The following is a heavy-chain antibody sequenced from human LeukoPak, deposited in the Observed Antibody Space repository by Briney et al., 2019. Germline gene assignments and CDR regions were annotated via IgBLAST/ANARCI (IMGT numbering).Heavy chain of an antibody. J-gene: IGHJ4*02. CDR1: GYTFTSYT. Sequence: GASVNLSFNASGYTFTSYTMNMVRQAPGQGLGWMGWINTNTGKPTYAQGFTGRFIFSSDTSVSTAYLQISSLKAEDTAVYYCARWGTYGVYAPGRFDYWGQGTLVTVSS. CDR2: INTNTGKP. CDR3: ARWGTYGVYAPGRFDY. D-gene: IGHD4-17*01. V-gene: IGHV7-4-1*02.